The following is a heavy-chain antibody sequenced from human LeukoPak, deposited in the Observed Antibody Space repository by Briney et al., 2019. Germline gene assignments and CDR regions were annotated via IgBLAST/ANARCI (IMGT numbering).Heavy chain of an antibody. CDR1: GYSISSGYD. V-gene: IGHV4-38-2*01. CDR3: ASTTDPAFDI. CDR2: IYHSGST. D-gene: IGHD4-17*01. Sequence: SETLSLTCAVSGYSISSGYDWGWIRQPPGKGLEWIGSIYHSGSTYYNPSLKSRVTISVDTSKNQFSLKLSAVTAADTGVYYCASTTDPAFDIWGQGTMVTVSS. J-gene: IGHJ3*02.